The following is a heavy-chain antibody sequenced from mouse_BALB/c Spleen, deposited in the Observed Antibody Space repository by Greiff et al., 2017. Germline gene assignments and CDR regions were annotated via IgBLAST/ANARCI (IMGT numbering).Heavy chain of an antibody. CDR3: ARGRGSWFAY. CDR1: GYSITSDYA. J-gene: IGHJ3*01. V-gene: IGHV3-2*02. Sequence: EVQLQESGPGLVKPSQSLSLTCTVTGYSITSDYAWNWIRQFPGNKLEWMGYISYSGSTSYNPSLKSRISITRDTSKNQFFLQLNSVTTEDTATYYCARGRGSWFAYWSQGTLVTVAA. CDR2: ISYSGST.